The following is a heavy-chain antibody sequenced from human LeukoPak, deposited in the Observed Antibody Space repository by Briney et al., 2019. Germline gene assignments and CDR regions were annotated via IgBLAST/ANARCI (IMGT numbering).Heavy chain of an antibody. V-gene: IGHV1-18*01. CDR2: ISAYNGNT. CDR3: ARVRGYSQQDAFDI. Sequence: ASVKVSCKASGNTFTSYGISWVRQAPGQGLEWMGWISAYNGNTNYAQKLQGRVTMTTDTSTSTAYMELRSLRSDDTAVYYCARVRGYSQQDAFDIWGQGTMVTVSS. J-gene: IGHJ3*02. D-gene: IGHD2-15*01. CDR1: GNTFTSYG.